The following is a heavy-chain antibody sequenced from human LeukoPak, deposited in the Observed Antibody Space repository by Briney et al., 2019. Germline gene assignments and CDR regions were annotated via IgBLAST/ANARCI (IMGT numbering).Heavy chain of an antibody. CDR3: ARKFGYSSGWYRGAFDI. J-gene: IGHJ3*02. CDR1: GGSISSYY. V-gene: IGHV4-59*12. D-gene: IGHD6-19*01. CDR2: IYYSGST. Sequence: PSETLSLTCTVSGGSISSYYWSWIRQPPGKGLEWIGYIYYSGSTNYNPSLKSRVTISVDTSKNQFSLKLSSVTAADTAVYYCARKFGYSSGWYRGAFDIWGQGTMVTVSS.